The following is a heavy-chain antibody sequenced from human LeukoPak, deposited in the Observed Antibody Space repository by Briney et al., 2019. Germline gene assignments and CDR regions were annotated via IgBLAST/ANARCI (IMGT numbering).Heavy chain of an antibody. Sequence: SVKVSCKTSGGTFNNSAISWVRQAPGQGLEWLGGIMPLFGTAGYAQKFQGRVTITKDESTRTVYLELTSLTSDDTAVYYCARDVHGDYGSGCFDPGGQGTLVSVSS. J-gene: IGHJ5*02. D-gene: IGHD4-17*01. CDR1: GGTFNNSA. V-gene: IGHV1-69*05. CDR2: IMPLFGTA. CDR3: ARDVHGDYGSGCFDP.